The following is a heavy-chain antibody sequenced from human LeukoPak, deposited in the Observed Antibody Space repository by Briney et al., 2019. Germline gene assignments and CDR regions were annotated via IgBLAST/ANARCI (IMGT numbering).Heavy chain of an antibody. V-gene: IGHV1-8*01. J-gene: IGHJ4*02. CDR1: GYTFTSYD. Sequence: GASVKVSCKASGYTFTSYDVNWVRQATGQGLEWMGWVNPNSGNTAYAQNFQGRVTMTSETSINTAYMELSSLRSEDTAVYYCARGGWTSSFDYWGQGTMVTVSS. CDR3: ARGGWTSSFDY. D-gene: IGHD6-19*01. CDR2: VNPNSGNT.